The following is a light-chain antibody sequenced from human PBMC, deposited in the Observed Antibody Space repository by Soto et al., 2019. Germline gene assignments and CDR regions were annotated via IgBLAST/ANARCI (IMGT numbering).Light chain of an antibody. Sequence: DIQLTQSPSSLSASVGDRVTITCQATLHINNYLNWYQLKSGKAPRLLIYDASNLETGVPSRFSGSGSGTEFTFTISSLQPEDVATYYCQQYDSLPITFGQGTRLDIK. CDR1: LHINNY. CDR2: DAS. J-gene: IGKJ5*01. V-gene: IGKV1-33*01. CDR3: QQYDSLPIT.